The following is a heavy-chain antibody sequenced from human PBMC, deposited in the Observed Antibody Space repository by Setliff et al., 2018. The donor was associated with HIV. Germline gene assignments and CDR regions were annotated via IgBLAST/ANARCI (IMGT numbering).Heavy chain of an antibody. J-gene: IGHJ3*02. D-gene: IGHD2-2*01. CDR2: ISSNGGSA. Sequence: GGSLRLSCAASGFTFTNFAMNWVRQAPGKGLEYVSGISSNGGSAYYADFVKGRFTNSRDNSKNTLYLQMGSLRVEDMAVYYCARDVADDQNRYDAFDMWGQGTVVTVSS. CDR3: ARDVADDQNRYDAFDM. CDR1: GFTFTNFA. V-gene: IGHV3-64*02.